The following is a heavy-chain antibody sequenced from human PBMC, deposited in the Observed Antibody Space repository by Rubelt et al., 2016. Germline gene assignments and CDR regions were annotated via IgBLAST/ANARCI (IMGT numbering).Heavy chain of an antibody. J-gene: IGHJ4*02. CDR3: AREKWADSSGYYADY. Sequence: EVQLVESGGGLMQPGGSLRLSCAASGFTVNSTYMSWVRQAPGKGLEWVSIIYSGGSTYYADSVKGRFTISRDNSKNTLYLQMNSLRAEDTAVYYGAREKWADSSGYYADYWGQGTLVTVSS. CDR2: IYSGGST. V-gene: IGHV3-66*03. CDR1: GFTVNSTY. D-gene: IGHD3-22*01.